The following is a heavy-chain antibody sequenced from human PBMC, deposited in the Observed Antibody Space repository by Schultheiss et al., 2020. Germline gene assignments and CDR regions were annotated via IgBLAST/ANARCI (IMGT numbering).Heavy chain of an antibody. CDR1: GGSFSGYY. CDR2: INHSGST. CDR3: ARVSYYYGSGSYLFDY. J-gene: IGHJ4*02. Sequence: LRLSCAVYGGSFSGYYWSWIRQPPGKGLEWIGEINHSGSTNYNPSLKSRVTISVDTSKNQFSLKLSSVTAADTAVYYCARVSYYYGSGSYLFDYWGQGTLVTVSS. D-gene: IGHD3-10*01. V-gene: IGHV4-34*09.